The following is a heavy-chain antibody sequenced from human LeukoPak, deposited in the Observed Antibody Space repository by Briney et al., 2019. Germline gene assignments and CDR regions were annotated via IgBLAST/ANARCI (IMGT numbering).Heavy chain of an antibody. D-gene: IGHD1-26*01. CDR3: ASWGELLVGY. CDR1: GGSISSSSYY. Sequence: SETLSLTCTVSGGSISSSSYYWGWIRQPPGKGLEWIGSIYYSGSTYYNPSLKSRVIISVDTSKNQFSLKLSSVTAADTAVYYCASWGELLVGYWGQGTLVTVSS. CDR2: IYYSGST. J-gene: IGHJ4*02. V-gene: IGHV4-39*01.